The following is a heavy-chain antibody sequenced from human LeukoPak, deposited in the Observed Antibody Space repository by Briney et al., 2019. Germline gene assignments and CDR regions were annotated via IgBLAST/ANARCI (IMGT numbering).Heavy chain of an antibody. J-gene: IGHJ4*02. Sequence: GGSLRLSCTASGFTFSDYWMHWVRQAPGKGVVWVSRINSDGSRTNYADCVKGRCTISRDNAKNTVFLQMNSLRREDTALYYCVKERSSGWYDFDSWGRGTLVTVSS. D-gene: IGHD6-19*01. CDR1: GFTFSDYW. V-gene: IGHV3-74*01. CDR3: VKERSSGWYDFDS. CDR2: INSDGSRT.